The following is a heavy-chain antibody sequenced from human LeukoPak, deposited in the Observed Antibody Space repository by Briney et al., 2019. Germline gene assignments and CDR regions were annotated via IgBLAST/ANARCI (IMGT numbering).Heavy chain of an antibody. CDR2: ISGDTDIT. J-gene: IGHJ4*02. Sequence: ASVKVSCKASGYTFTSSGISWVRQAPGQGLEGMGWISGDTDITHYAQKFQGRVTMTTDTSTGTAYMELRTLRSDDTAVYYCARVPYYDTSGYFWGYWGQGTLVTVSS. CDR1: GYTFTSSG. D-gene: IGHD3-22*01. V-gene: IGHV1-18*01. CDR3: ARVPYYDTSGYFWGY.